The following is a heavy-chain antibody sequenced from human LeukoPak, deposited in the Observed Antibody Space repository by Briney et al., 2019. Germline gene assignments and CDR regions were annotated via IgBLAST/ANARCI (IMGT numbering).Heavy chain of an antibody. CDR2: IYYSGST. CDR1: GGSISSDY. J-gene: IGHJ6*02. Sequence: SETLSLTCTVSGGSISSDYWSWIRQPPGKGPEWIGYIYYSGSTSYNPSLKSRVTISVDTSKNQFSLRLSSVTAADTAMYYCARDVSIRDYYYGMDVWGQGTTVTVSS. V-gene: IGHV4-59*01. CDR3: ARDVSIRDYYYGMDV. D-gene: IGHD3-10*01.